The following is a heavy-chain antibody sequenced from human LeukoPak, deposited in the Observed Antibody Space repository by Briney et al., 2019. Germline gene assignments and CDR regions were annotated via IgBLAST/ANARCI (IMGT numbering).Heavy chain of an antibody. V-gene: IGHV1-2*02. Sequence: ASVKASCKASGYTFTGYYMHWVRQAPGQGLEWMGWINPNSGGTNYAQKFQGRVTMTRDTSISTAYMELSRLRSDDTAVYYCARAPSSSWYYFDYWGQGTLVTVSS. D-gene: IGHD6-13*01. CDR1: GYTFTGYY. J-gene: IGHJ4*02. CDR2: INPNSGGT. CDR3: ARAPSSSWYYFDY.